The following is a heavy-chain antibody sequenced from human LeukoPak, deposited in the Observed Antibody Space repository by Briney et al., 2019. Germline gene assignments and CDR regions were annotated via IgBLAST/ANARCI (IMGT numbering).Heavy chain of an antibody. J-gene: IGHJ4*02. CDR3: AREDDWNYEDY. CDR1: GFTFSSYA. CDR2: IKQDGSEK. Sequence: GGSLRLSCAASGFTFSSYAMSWVRQAPGKGLEWVANIKQDGSEKYYVNSVKGRFTISRDDAKNSLYLQMNSLRAEDTAIYYCAREDDWNYEDYWGQGTLVTVSS. V-gene: IGHV3-7*01. D-gene: IGHD1-7*01.